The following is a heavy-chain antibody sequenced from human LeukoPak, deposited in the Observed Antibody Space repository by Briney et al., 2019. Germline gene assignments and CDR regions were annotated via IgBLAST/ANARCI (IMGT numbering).Heavy chain of an antibody. CDR2: ISSSSSYT. CDR1: GFTFSDYY. CDR3: ARTREYSGYNYFDY. D-gene: IGHD5-12*01. J-gene: IGHJ4*02. V-gene: IGHV3-11*06. Sequence: SGGSLRLSCAASGFTFSDYYMSWIRQAPGKGLEWVSYISSSSSYTNYADSVKGRFTISRDNAKNSLHLQMNSLRAEDTAVYYCARTREYSGYNYFDYWGQGTLVTVSS.